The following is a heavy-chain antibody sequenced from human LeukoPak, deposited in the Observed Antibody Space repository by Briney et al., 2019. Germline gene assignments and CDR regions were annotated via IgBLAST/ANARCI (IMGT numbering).Heavy chain of an antibody. CDR3: ARDLGSSGYYYAY. CDR2: ISFDGSDK. Sequence: GRSLRLSCAASGFTFSSFAMHWVRQAPGKGLEWVAVISFDGSDKYYADAVKGRFTISRDNSENTVYLQMNSLRAEDTAVYYCARDLGSSGYYYAYWGQGSLVTVSS. D-gene: IGHD3-22*01. J-gene: IGHJ4*02. V-gene: IGHV3-30*04. CDR1: GFTFSSFA.